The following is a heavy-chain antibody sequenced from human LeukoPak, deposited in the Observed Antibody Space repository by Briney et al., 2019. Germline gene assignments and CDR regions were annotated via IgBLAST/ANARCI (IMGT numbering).Heavy chain of an antibody. Sequence: GRSLRLSCAASGFTFSNYAMSWVRQAPGKGLEWVSVISGSGGSTYYADSVKGRFTISRDNSKNMLYLQMNSLRAEDTAVYYCAKHVNPSTYDFWSGYWSWLDPWGQGTLVTVSS. V-gene: IGHV3-23*01. D-gene: IGHD3-3*01. CDR2: ISGSGGST. J-gene: IGHJ5*02. CDR3: AKHVNPSTYDFWSGYWSWLDP. CDR1: GFTFSNYA.